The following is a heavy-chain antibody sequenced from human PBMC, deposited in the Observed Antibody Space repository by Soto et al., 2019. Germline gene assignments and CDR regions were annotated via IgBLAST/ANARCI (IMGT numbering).Heavy chain of an antibody. V-gene: IGHV3-9*01. CDR1: GFTFDDYA. CDR3: AKARGAAAGTSRFDP. Sequence: EVQLVESGGGLVQPGRSLRLSCAASGFTFDDYAMHWVRQAPGKGLEWVSGISWNSGSIGYADSVKGRFTISRDNAKNSLYLQMNSLRAEDTALYYCAKARGAAAGTSRFDPWGQGTLVTVSS. D-gene: IGHD6-13*01. CDR2: ISWNSGSI. J-gene: IGHJ5*02.